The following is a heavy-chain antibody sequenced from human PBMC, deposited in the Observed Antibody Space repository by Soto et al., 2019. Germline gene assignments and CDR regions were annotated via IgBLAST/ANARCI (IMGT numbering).Heavy chain of an antibody. D-gene: IGHD6-13*01. Sequence: PGGSLRLSCAASGFTFSSYSMNWVRQAPGKGLEWVSYISSSSSTIYYADSVKGRFTISRDNAKNSLYLQMNSLRAEDTAVYYCARVSGQPPMRRLAAGIDYWGQGTLVTVSS. V-gene: IGHV3-48*01. CDR3: ARVSGQPPMRRLAAGIDY. J-gene: IGHJ4*02. CDR1: GFTFSSYS. CDR2: ISSSSSTI.